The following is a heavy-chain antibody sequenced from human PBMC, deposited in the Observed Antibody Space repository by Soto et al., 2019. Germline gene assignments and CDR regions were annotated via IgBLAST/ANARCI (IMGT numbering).Heavy chain of an antibody. J-gene: IGHJ6*02. CDR3: ARQVVPAAKYYYYYGMDV. V-gene: IGHV4-39*01. D-gene: IGHD2-2*01. CDR1: GGSISSSSYY. CDR2: IYYSGST. Sequence: SETLSITCTVSGGSISSSSYYWGWIRQPPGKGLEWIGSIYYSGSTYYNPSLKSRVTISVDTSKNQFSLKLSSVTAADTAVYYCARQVVPAAKYYYYYGMDVWGQGTTVT.